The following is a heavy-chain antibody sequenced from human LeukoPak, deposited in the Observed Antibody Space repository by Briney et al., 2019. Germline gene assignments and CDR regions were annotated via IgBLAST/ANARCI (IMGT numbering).Heavy chain of an antibody. CDR1: GYTFTSYG. CDR3: ARVGWELLSTPHDDY. V-gene: IGHV1-18*01. CDR2: ISAYNGNT. D-gene: IGHD1-26*01. J-gene: IGHJ4*02. Sequence: GASVKVSCKASGYTFTSYGISWVRQAPGQGLEWMGWISAYNGNTNYAQKLQGRVTVTTDTSTSTAYMELRSLRSDDTAVYYCARVGWELLSTPHDDYWGQGTLVTVSS.